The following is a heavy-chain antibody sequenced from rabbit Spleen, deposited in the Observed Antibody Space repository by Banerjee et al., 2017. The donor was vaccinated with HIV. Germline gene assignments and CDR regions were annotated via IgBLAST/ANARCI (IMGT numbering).Heavy chain of an antibody. D-gene: IGHD8-1*01. CDR3: ARDTGSSFSSYGMDL. J-gene: IGHJ6*01. V-gene: IGHV1S40*01. CDR2: IAGSGSGFT. Sequence: QSLEESGGGLVQPEGSLTLTCKASRFSFSSSDYICWVRQAPGKGLEWISCIAGSGSGFTYSATWANGRFTCSKASSTTVTLQMTSLTVADTATYFCARDTGSSFSSYGMDLWGPGTLVTVS. CDR1: RFSFSSSDY.